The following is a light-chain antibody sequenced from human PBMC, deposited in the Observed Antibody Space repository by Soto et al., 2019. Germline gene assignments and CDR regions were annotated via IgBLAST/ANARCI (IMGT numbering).Light chain of an antibody. J-gene: IGKJ1*01. CDR1: QSISSY. CDR3: QQSYGTPLT. CDR2: AAS. V-gene: IGKV1-39*01. Sequence: IQITQSPSSLAASLGGRVPITCRASQSISSYLNWYQQKPGKAPKLLIYAASTLQSGVPSRFSGSGSGTDFTLTITSLQSEDFATYHCQQSYGTPLTFGQGTKVDI.